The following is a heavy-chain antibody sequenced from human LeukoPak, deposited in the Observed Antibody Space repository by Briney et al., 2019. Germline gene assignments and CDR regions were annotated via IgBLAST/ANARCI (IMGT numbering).Heavy chain of an antibody. D-gene: IGHD3-22*01. CDR3: ARVFSSDYSFDY. V-gene: IGHV3-64*01. Sequence: GSLRLSCAAPGFPFSSYAMHWVRPAPGKGLEYVSAISSNGGSTYYANSVKGRFTISRDNSKNTLYLQMGSLRAEDMAVYYCARVFSSDYSFDYWGQGTLVTVSS. J-gene: IGHJ4*02. CDR2: ISSNGGST. CDR1: GFPFSSYA.